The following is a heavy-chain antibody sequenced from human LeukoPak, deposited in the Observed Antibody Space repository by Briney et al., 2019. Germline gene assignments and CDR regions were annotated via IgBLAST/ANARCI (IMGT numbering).Heavy chain of an antibody. V-gene: IGHV5-10-1*01. J-gene: IGHJ6*02. CDR2: IDPSDSHT. Sequence: GESLKISCKGSGYSFTSYWIIWVRQMPGKGLEWMGKIDPSDSHTNYSPSFQGHVTISVDRSSSTAYLQWSSLKASDTAMYYCARHTYYYDSSGYYYPSGHYGMDVWGQGTTVTVSS. D-gene: IGHD3-22*01. CDR1: GYSFTSYW. CDR3: ARHTYYYDSSGYYYPSGHYGMDV.